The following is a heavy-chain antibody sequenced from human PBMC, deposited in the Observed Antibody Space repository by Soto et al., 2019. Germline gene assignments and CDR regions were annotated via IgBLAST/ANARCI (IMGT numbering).Heavy chain of an antibody. J-gene: IGHJ4*02. CDR3: ARSIVVVTALDY. D-gene: IGHD2-21*02. V-gene: IGHV1-3*01. CDR1: GYTFTGYA. Sequence: ASVKVSCKASGYTFTGYAMHWVRQAPGQRLEWMGWINAGNGNTKYSQKFQGRVTITRDTSASIAYMELSSLRSEDTAVYYCARSIVVVTALDYWGQGTLVTVSS. CDR2: INAGNGNT.